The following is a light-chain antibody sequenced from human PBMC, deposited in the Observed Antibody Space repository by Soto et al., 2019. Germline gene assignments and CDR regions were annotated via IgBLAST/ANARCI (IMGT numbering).Light chain of an antibody. CDR3: QQANSFPYT. V-gene: IGKV1-12*01. J-gene: IGKJ2*01. Sequence: DIQMTQSPSSVPASVGDRVTITCRASQHISSWLAWYQQKPGRAPKLLIFGASRLQTGVPSRFSGSGSGTDFPLTISSLQPEDFATYYCQQANSFPYTFGQGTKVDIK. CDR1: QHISSW. CDR2: GAS.